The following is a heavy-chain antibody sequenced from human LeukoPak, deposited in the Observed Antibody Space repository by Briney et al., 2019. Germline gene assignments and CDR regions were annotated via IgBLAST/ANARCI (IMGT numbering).Heavy chain of an antibody. Sequence: GGSLRLSCAASGFTLSASSMSWVRQAPGEGLGWVSTITSLSRLINYADSVKGRVTISTDNAKNSMYLQMDSLRAEDTAMYYCASPLLRYYYYFMDVWGKGTTVTVSS. V-gene: IGHV3-21*01. D-gene: IGHD3-22*01. CDR3: ASPLLRYYYYFMDV. CDR2: ITSLSRLI. CDR1: GFTLSASS. J-gene: IGHJ6*03.